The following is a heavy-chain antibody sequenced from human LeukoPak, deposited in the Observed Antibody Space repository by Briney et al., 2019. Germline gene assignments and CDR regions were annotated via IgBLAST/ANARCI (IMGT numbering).Heavy chain of an antibody. J-gene: IGHJ4*01. V-gene: IGHV4-59*08. D-gene: IGHD2-2*01. CDR3: ARGRLGRQHASFFDS. Sequence: SETLSLTCSVSDGSMGTYYWGWIREPPGKRLEWIGYIYYSGSTTYNPSLKSRVTVSVDTSKNQFSLKLTSMTAADTAVYYCARGRLGRQHASFFDSWGHGTLVTVSS. CDR1: DGSMGTYY. CDR2: IYYSGST.